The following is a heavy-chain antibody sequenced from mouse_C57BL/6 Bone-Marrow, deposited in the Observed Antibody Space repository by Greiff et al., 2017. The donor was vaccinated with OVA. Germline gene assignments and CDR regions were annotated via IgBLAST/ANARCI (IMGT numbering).Heavy chain of an antibody. D-gene: IGHD2-3*01. Sequence: EVKLVESGGGLVQPGGSLKLSCAASGFTFSDYYMYWVRQTPEKRLEWVAYISNGGGSTYYPDTVKGRFTISRDNAKNTLYLQMSRLKSEDTAMYYCARHGDDRVWFAYRGQGTLVTVSA. CDR2: ISNGGGST. V-gene: IGHV5-12*01. CDR3: ARHGDDRVWFAY. J-gene: IGHJ3*01. CDR1: GFTFSDYY.